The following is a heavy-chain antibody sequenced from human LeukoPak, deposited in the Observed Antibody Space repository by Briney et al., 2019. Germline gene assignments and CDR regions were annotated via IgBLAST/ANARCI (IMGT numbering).Heavy chain of an antibody. Sequence: KPSETLSLTCAVYGGSFSDYYWSWIRQPPGKGLEWIGEINHSGRNNYNPSLKSRVTISVDKSKNQFSLKLSSVTAADTAVYYCARAPEFGARLTLYFDYWGQGTLVTVSS. V-gene: IGHV4-34*01. CDR3: ARAPEFGARLTLYFDY. CDR2: INHSGRN. CDR1: GGSFSDYY. D-gene: IGHD3-3*01. J-gene: IGHJ4*02.